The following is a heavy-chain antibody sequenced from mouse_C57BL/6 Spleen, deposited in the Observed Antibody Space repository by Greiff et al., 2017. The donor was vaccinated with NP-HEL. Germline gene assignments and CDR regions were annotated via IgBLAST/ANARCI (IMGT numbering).Heavy chain of an antibody. CDR1: GYAFTNYL. J-gene: IGHJ4*01. CDR2: INPGSGGT. CDR3: ARSRDYYDYAMDY. Sequence: QVQLKQSGAELVRPGTSVKVSCKASGYAFTNYLIEWVKQRPGQGLEWIGVINPGSGGTNYNEKFKGKATLTADKSSSTAYMQLSSLTSEDSAVYFCARSRDYYDYAMDYWGQGTSVTVSS. D-gene: IGHD2-1*01. V-gene: IGHV1-54*01.